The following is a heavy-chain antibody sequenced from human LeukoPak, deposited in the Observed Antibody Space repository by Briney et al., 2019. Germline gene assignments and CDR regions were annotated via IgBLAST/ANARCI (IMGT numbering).Heavy chain of an antibody. D-gene: IGHD2-15*01. V-gene: IGHV4-30-2*01. CDR2: IYHSGST. J-gene: IGHJ4*02. CDR1: GGSFSVYY. Sequence: SQTLSLTCAVYGGSFSVYYWSCIRQPPGKCLEWIGYIYHSGSTYYNPSLKSRVTISVDSSKNQFSLKLSSVTAADTAVYYCARGTLLHHYFDYWGQGTLVTVSS. CDR3: ARGTLLHHYFDY.